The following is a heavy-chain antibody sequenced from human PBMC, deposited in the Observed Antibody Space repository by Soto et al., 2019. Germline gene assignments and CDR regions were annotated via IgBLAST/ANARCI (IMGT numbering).Heavy chain of an antibody. J-gene: IGHJ4*02. CDR3: AKRGVAPFALPGLTSDH. D-gene: IGHD2-8*01. V-gene: IGHV3-23*01. CDR1: EFTFSTYA. CDR2: ISASGSST. Sequence: QPGGSLRLSCAASEFTFSTYAMIWVRQAPGKGLEWVSSISASGSSTLYADSVKGRFTVSRDSSKNTLYLQMNSLTAEDTAVYYCAKRGVAPFALPGLTSDHWGQGTVVTVSS.